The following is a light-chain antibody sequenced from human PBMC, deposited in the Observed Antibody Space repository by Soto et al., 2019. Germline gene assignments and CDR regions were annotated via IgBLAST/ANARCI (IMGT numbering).Light chain of an antibody. V-gene: IGKV1-9*01. CDR2: AAS. CDR3: QQLNSYPPSIT. CDR1: QGISSY. J-gene: IGKJ5*01. Sequence: IQLTQSPSSLSASVGDRVTITCRASQGISSYLAWYQQKPGKAPKLLLYAASTLQSGVPSRFSGSGSGTDFTLTISSLQPEDFATYYCQQLNSYPPSITFGQGTRLEIK.